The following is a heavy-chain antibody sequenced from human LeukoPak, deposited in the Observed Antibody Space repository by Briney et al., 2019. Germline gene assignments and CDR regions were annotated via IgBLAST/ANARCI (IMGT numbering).Heavy chain of an antibody. CDR2: IHYGGST. D-gene: IGHD5-18*01. CDR3: ASDTHVIKRFDS. CDR1: GDSISTTTYY. V-gene: IGHV4-39*01. J-gene: IGHJ4*02. Sequence: SETLSLTCTVSGDSISTTTYYWGWIRQPPGKGLEWIGTIHYGGSTYYDLSLKGRVTISVDTSKNQFSLQLRLVTAADTAVYYCASDTHVIKRFDSWNQGTLVTVSS.